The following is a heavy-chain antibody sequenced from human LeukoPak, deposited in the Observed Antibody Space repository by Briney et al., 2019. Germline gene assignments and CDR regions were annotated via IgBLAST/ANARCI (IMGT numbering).Heavy chain of an antibody. V-gene: IGHV3-30*02. CDR2: IRYDGSNE. CDR1: GFTFSSYG. J-gene: IGHJ6*03. CDR3: ARDGYGRYYYYYMDV. D-gene: IGHD4-17*01. Sequence: GGSLRLSCAASGFTFSSYGMHWVRQAPGKGLEWVAFIRYDGSNEYSAASVKGRFTISRDNSKNTLYLQMNSLRAEDTAVYYCARDGYGRYYYYYMDVWGKGTTVTVSS.